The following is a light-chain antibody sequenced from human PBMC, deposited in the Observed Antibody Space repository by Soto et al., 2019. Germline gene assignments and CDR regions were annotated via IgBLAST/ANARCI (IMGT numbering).Light chain of an antibody. Sequence: QSVLTQPPSASGTPGQRVTISCSGSSTYIGSNYVYWYQQVPGTAPKLLIYSNNQRPSGVPDRFSASKSGTSASLAISGLRSEDEAAFYCATWDDSLNNPVFGGGTQLTVL. J-gene: IGLJ3*02. V-gene: IGLV1-47*02. CDR2: SNN. CDR1: STYIGSNY. CDR3: ATWDDSLNNPV.